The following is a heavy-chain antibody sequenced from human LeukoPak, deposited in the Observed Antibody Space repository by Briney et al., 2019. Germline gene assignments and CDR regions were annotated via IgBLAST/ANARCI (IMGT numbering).Heavy chain of an antibody. CDR1: GFTFGSYA. V-gene: IGHV3-23*01. CDR2: ISGSGGVT. J-gene: IGHJ5*02. CDR3: AKEWDGSGTRLGWFDP. D-gene: IGHD3-10*01. Sequence: PVGSLGLSCVGSGFTFGSYAMSWVRQAPGKGLEWVSLISGSGGVTYYADSVKGRFTISRDNSKNTLYLQMNSLRAEDTATYYCAKEWDGSGTRLGWFDPWGQGTLVTVSS.